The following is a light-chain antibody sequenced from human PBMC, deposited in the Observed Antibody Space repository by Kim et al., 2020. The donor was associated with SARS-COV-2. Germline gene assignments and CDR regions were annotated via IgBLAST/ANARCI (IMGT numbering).Light chain of an antibody. CDR1: SSNIGNSY. CDR2: DDD. Sequence: QSVLTQPPSVSAAPGQTVTISCSGTSSNIGNSYVSWYQQFPGTAPKILIYDDDKQPSGIPDRFSGSKSGTSASLAITGLQSADEAVYYCGTWDSGLSALVFGGGTKLTVL. V-gene: IGLV1-51*01. CDR3: GTWDSGLSALV. J-gene: IGLJ3*02.